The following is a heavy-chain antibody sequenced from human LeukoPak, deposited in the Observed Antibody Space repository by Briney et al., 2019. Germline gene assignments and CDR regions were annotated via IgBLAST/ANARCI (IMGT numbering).Heavy chain of an antibody. CDR3: ARGAGYDSLDY. V-gene: IGHV3-53*01. CDR2: IYSGGST. Sequence: PGGSLRLSCAASGFTFSNYAMSWVRQAPGKGLEWVSVIYSGGSTYYADSVKGRFTISRDNSKNTLYLQMNSLRAEDTAVYYCARGAGYDSLDYWGQGTLVTVSS. J-gene: IGHJ4*02. CDR1: GFTFSNYA. D-gene: IGHD5-12*01.